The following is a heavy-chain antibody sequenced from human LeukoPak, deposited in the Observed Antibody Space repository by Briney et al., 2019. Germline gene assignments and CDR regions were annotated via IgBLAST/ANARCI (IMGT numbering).Heavy chain of an antibody. D-gene: IGHD1-26*01. Sequence: ASVKVSCKASGYTFTSYDINWVRQATGQGLEWMGWMNPNSGNTGYAQKFQGRVTMTRNTSISTAYMELSSLRSEDTAVYYCARGWSGSYFVSYYYYYMDVWAKGPRSPSP. CDR1: GYTFTSYD. CDR3: ARGWSGSYFVSYYYYYMDV. CDR2: MNPNSGNT. V-gene: IGHV1-8*01. J-gene: IGHJ6*03.